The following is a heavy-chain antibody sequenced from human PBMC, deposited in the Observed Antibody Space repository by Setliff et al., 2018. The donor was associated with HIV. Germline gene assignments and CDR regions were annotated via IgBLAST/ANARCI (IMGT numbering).Heavy chain of an antibody. CDR2: MNPNSGNT. Sequence: ASVKVSCKASGCTFTSYDINWVRQATGQGLEWMGWMNPNSGNTGYAQKFQGKVTMTRNTSISTAYMELSSLRSEDTAVYYCARGLAVAGKSYYSYYYMDVWGKGTTVTVSS. CDR3: ARGLAVAGKSYYSYYYMDV. D-gene: IGHD6-19*01. J-gene: IGHJ6*03. V-gene: IGHV1-8*01. CDR1: GCTFTSYD.